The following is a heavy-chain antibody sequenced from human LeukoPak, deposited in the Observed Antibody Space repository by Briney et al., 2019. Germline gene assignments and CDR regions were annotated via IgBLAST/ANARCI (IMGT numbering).Heavy chain of an antibody. D-gene: IGHD5-18*01. CDR3: AKDRGYSYGSFDY. CDR2: ISGSGGST. V-gene: IGHV3-23*01. J-gene: IGHJ4*02. CDR1: GFTFSSYG. Sequence: GGSLSLSCAASGFTFSSYGMSWVRQAPGKGLEWVSAISGSGGSTYYADSVKGRFTISRDNSKNTLYLQMNSLRAEDTAVYYCAKDRGYSYGSFDYWGQGTLVTLSS.